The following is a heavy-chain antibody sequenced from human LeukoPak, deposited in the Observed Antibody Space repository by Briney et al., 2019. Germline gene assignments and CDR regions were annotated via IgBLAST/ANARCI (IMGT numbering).Heavy chain of an antibody. J-gene: IGHJ6*03. CDR2: ITPYSANR. D-gene: IGHD1-1*01. CDR3: ARSQLEVCPNLYYHMDV. CDR1: GYSFSSYL. V-gene: IGHV1-18*01. Sequence: GPSVSLSCTASGYSFSSYLITCVPDAHGQGLEFRGGITPYSANRNYAHQFQGRVTMTTDTSATTAYMELRSLRSDDTAVYYCARSQLEVCPNLYYHMDVWGTGTTVTVSS.